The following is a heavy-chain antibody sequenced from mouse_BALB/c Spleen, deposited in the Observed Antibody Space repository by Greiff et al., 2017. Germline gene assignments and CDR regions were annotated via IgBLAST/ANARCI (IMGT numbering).Heavy chain of an antibody. J-gene: IGHJ1*01. CDR2: IDPENGNT. CDR1: GFNIKDYY. Sequence: EVQLHQSGAELVRPGALVKLSCKASGFNIKDYYMHWVKQRPEQGLEWIGWIDPENGNTIYDPKFQGKASITADTASNTAYLQLSSLTSEDTAVYYGARSGNYGYFDVWGAGTTVTVSA. D-gene: IGHD2-1*01. CDR3: ARSGNYGYFDV. V-gene: IGHV14-1*02.